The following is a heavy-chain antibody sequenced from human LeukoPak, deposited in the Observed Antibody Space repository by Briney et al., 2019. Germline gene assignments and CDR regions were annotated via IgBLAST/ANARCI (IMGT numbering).Heavy chain of an antibody. CDR3: ARDVAGNVFLGWFDP. Sequence: GGSLRLSCAASGFTFSDYYMSWIRQAPGKGLEWISYISSSGNTIYYADSVKGRFTISRDNAKNSLYLQMNSLRAEDTAVYYCARDVAGNVFLGWFDPWGQGTLVTVSS. J-gene: IGHJ5*02. CDR2: ISSSGNTI. D-gene: IGHD6-19*01. V-gene: IGHV3-11*04. CDR1: GFTFSDYY.